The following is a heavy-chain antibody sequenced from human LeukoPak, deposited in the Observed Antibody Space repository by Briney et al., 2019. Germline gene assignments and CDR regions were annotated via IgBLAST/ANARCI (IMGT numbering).Heavy chain of an antibody. Sequence: SETLSLTCTVSGGSISSYYWSWIRQPPGKALEWIGYIYYSGSTNYNPSLKSRVTISVDTSKNQFSLILNSVTAADTAVYYCARVDYYDSSVFDYWGQGTLVTVSS. CDR1: GGSISSYY. V-gene: IGHV4-59*01. J-gene: IGHJ4*02. CDR3: ARVDYYDSSVFDY. D-gene: IGHD3-22*01. CDR2: IYYSGST.